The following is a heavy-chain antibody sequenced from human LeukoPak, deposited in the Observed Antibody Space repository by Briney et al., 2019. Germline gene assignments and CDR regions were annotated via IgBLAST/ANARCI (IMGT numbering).Heavy chain of an antibody. D-gene: IGHD2-15*01. CDR3: ARDSCGGGGCHFWYFDL. Sequence: ASVKVSCKASRYTFTGYYMHSVRQAPGQELEWMGWINPNSGGTNYAQKFQGRVTMTRDTSISTASMELSSLKPDDTAVYYCARDSCGGGGCHFWYFDLWGRGTLVTVSS. V-gene: IGHV1-2*02. J-gene: IGHJ2*01. CDR2: INPNSGGT. CDR1: RYTFTGYY.